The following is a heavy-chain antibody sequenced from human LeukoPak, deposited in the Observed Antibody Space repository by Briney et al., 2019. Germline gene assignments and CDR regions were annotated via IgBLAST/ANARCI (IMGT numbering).Heavy chain of an antibody. CDR2: IYHSGST. D-gene: IGHD3-10*01. CDR3: ARDPGYYGSGSAYYYYGMDV. CDR1: GYSISSGYH. Sequence: SETLSLTCAVSGYSISSGYHWGWIRQPPGKGLEWIGSIYHSGSTYYNPSLKSRVTISVDTSKNQFSLKLSSVTAADTAVYYCARDPGYYGSGSAYYYYGMDVWGKGTTVTVSS. J-gene: IGHJ6*04. V-gene: IGHV4-38-2*02.